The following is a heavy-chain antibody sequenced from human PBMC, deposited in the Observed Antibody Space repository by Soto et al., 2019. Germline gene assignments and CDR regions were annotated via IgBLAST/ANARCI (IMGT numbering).Heavy chain of an antibody. CDR1: GASISSFY. Sequence: QVHLQESGPGLVKPSETLSLTCNVSGASISSFYWSWIRQPPGKGLEWIGYIYYSGSSNYNPSLKSRVTMSVDTSRNQFSLKLSSVTAADTAVYYCARRNGDYVWRFDSWGQGTRVTVSS. CDR3: ARRNGDYVWRFDS. J-gene: IGHJ5*01. CDR2: IYYSGSS. D-gene: IGHD4-17*01. V-gene: IGHV4-59*08.